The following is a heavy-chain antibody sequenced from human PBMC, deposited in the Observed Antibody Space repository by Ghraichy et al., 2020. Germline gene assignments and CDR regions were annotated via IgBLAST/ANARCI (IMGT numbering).Heavy chain of an antibody. CDR3: ARDLLSFGYSSGWYRGADAFDI. D-gene: IGHD6-19*01. Sequence: GGSLRLSCAASGFTFSSYSMNWVRQAPGKGLEWVSYISSSSSTIYYADSVKGRFTISRDNAKNSLYLQMNSLRDEDTAVYYCARDLLSFGYSSGWYRGADAFDIWGQGTMVTVSS. J-gene: IGHJ3*02. V-gene: IGHV3-48*02. CDR1: GFTFSSYS. CDR2: ISSSSSTI.